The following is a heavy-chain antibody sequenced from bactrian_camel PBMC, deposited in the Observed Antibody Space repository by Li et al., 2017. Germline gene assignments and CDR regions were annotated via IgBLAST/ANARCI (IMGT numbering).Heavy chain of an antibody. J-gene: IGHJ4*01. CDR2: IEGNGST. Sequence: HVQLVESGGGSVQAGGSLRLSCAASGVTNSPYCMGWYRQAPGNEREGVAIIEGNGSTRFADSVKGRFTISRDNDKNTLYLQMNALVPEDTAMYYCATDALRPVYGSPWCPENDEYKYWGQGTQVTVS. V-gene: IGHV3S55*01. CDR1: GVTNSPYC. CDR3: ATDALRPVYGSPWCPENDEYKY. D-gene: IGHD6*01.